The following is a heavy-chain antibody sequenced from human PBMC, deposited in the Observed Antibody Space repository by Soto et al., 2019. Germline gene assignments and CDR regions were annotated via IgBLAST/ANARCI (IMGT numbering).Heavy chain of an antibody. CDR2: IYCSGST. CDR1: GGSISSGGYY. J-gene: IGHJ6*02. Sequence: SETLSLTCTVSGGSISSGGYYWSWIRQHPGKGLEWIGYIYCSGSTYYNPSLKSRVTISVDTSKNQFSLKLSSVTAADTAVYYCARVPSTYYDFWSGFEGVLDVWGQGTTVTVSS. CDR3: ARVPSTYYDFWSGFEGVLDV. V-gene: IGHV4-31*03. D-gene: IGHD3-3*01.